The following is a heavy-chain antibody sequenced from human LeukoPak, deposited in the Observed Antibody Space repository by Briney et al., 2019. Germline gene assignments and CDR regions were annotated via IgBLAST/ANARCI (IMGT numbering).Heavy chain of an antibody. Sequence: GGSLRLSCAASGFTFSNFAMSWVRQAPGKGLHWVSTINGGGGSTYYADSVKGRFTISRDNSKSTLYLQMNGLRAEDTAVYYCAPSEGYSYDSSGQIDYWGQGTLVTVSS. D-gene: IGHD3-22*01. CDR1: GFTFSNFA. CDR3: APSEGYSYDSSGQIDY. V-gene: IGHV3-23*01. CDR2: INGGGGST. J-gene: IGHJ4*02.